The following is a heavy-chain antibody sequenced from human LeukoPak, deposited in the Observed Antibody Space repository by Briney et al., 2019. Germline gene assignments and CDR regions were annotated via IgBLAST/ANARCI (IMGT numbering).Heavy chain of an antibody. J-gene: IGHJ4*01. V-gene: IGHV3-48*02. Sequence: PGGSLRLSCAASGLTFRNYNMEWVRQAPGKGLEWISYISSSGDANYYADSVKGRFTISRDNAKNSLYLQMNSLRDDDTAVYYCARDRDDYGDDYWGHGTLVSVSS. D-gene: IGHD4-17*01. CDR3: ARDRDDYGDDY. CDR1: GLTFRNYN. CDR2: ISSSGDAN.